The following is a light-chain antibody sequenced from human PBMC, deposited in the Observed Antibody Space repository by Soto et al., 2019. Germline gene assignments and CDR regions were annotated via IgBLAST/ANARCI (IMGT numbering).Light chain of an antibody. CDR2: LGS. Sequence: DLVMTQSPLSLSVTPGEPASISCRSSQSLLHSNGYNYLDWYLQKPGQSPQLLIYLGSNRASGVPDRFSGSGSGTHFTLKISRVEAEDVGVYYCMQALQTPITFGQGTRLEIK. CDR3: MQALQTPIT. CDR1: QSLLHSNGYNY. J-gene: IGKJ5*01. V-gene: IGKV2-28*01.